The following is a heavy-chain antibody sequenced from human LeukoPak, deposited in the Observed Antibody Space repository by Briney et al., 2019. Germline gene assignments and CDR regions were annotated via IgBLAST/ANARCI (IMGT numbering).Heavy chain of an antibody. CDR2: IVGRGGIT. Sequence: GGSLRLSCAASGITFSSYAMSWVRQAPGKGLEWVSTIVGRGGITYYADSGKGPSTISRGTSKNTPYLQLNSLIAKRPAVYYCAAEGWFGDLFKDYWGQGTLVTVSS. CDR1: GITFSSYA. J-gene: IGHJ4*02. CDR3: AAEGWFGDLFKDY. D-gene: IGHD3-10*01. V-gene: IGHV3-23*01.